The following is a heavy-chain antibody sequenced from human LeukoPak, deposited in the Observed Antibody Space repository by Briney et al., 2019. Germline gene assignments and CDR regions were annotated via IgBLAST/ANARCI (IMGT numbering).Heavy chain of an antibody. CDR3: ARVDWDMNSGYEPGDY. D-gene: IGHD5-12*01. V-gene: IGHV1-46*01. CDR2: INPSGGST. CDR1: GYTFTSYY. J-gene: IGHJ4*02. Sequence: EASVKVSYKASGYTFTSYYMHWVRQAPGQGLEWMGIINPSGGSTGYAQKFQGRVTMTRDTSTSTVYMELSSLRSEDTAVYYCARVDWDMNSGYEPGDYWGQGTLVTVSS.